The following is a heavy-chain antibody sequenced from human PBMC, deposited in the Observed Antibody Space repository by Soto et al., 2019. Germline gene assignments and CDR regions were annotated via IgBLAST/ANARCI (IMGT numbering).Heavy chain of an antibody. Sequence: QLQLQESGPGLVKPSETLSLTCNASGASISSSPYAWGWIRQSAGKGLEWIGTIDYGGTIYYNPSLKSRITISLDTSKNQISLRLSSVTAADTAVYYCARHVHNQGYEYYFASWGQGTLVIVSS. J-gene: IGHJ4*02. CDR2: IDYGGTI. V-gene: IGHV4-39*01. D-gene: IGHD3-3*01. CDR3: ARHVHNQGYEYYFAS. CDR1: GASISSSPYA.